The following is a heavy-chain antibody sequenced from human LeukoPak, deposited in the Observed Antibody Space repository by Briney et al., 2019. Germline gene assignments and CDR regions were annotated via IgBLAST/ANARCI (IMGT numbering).Heavy chain of an antibody. D-gene: IGHD6-13*01. CDR3: ARDSSSWYISDYYMDV. CDR2: ISSSSSYI. CDR1: GFTFSSYS. V-gene: IGHV3-21*01. J-gene: IGHJ6*03. Sequence: GGSLRLSCAASGFTFSSYSMNWVRQAPGKGLEWVSSISSSSSYIYYADSVKGRFTISRDNAKNSLYLQMNSLRAEDTAVYYCARDSSSWYISDYYMDVWGKGTTVTVSS.